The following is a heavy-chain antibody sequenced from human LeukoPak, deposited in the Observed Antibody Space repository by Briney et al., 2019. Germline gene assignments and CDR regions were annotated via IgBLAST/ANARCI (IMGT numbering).Heavy chain of an antibody. J-gene: IGHJ4*02. V-gene: IGHV4-30-2*01. Sequence: PSETLSLTCTVSGGSISSGGYYWSWIRQPPGKGLEWIGYIYHSGSPYYKSSLKSRVTISVDRSKNQFSLKLSSVTAADTAVYYCARNMITFGGVIVPIFDYWGQGTLVTVSS. CDR3: ARNMITFGGVIVPIFDY. CDR2: IYHSGSP. CDR1: GGSISSGGYY. D-gene: IGHD3-16*02.